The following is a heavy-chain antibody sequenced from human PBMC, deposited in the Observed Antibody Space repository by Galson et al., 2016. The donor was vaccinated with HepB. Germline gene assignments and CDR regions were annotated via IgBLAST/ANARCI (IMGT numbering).Heavy chain of an antibody. Sequence: SLRLSCAGSGFTFSSYGMHWVRQAPGKGLEWVAAISYDGTNKYYADSVKGRFTISRDNSKNTLYLQMNSLGAEDTAVFYCAKPEMTTVTTIGWAFDIWGQGTMVTVSS. CDR1: GFTFSSYG. CDR3: AKPEMTTVTTIGWAFDI. V-gene: IGHV3-30*18. J-gene: IGHJ3*02. CDR2: ISYDGTNK. D-gene: IGHD4-17*01.